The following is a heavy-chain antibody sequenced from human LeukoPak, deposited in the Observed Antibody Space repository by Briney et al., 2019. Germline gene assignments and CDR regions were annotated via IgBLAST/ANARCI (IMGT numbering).Heavy chain of an antibody. J-gene: IGHJ4*02. CDR1: GYTLTELS. CDR3: ATQIFVGATPYPNSFDY. V-gene: IGHV1-24*01. CDR2: FDPEDGET. D-gene: IGHD1-26*01. Sequence: GASVKVSCKVSGYTLTELSMHWVRQAPGKGLEWMGGFDPEDGETIYAQKFQGRVTMTEDTSTDTAYMELSSLRSEDTAVYYCATQIFVGATPYPNSFDYWGQGTLVTVSS.